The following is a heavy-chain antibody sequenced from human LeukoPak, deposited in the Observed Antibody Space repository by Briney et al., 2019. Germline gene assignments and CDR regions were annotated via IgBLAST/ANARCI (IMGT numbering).Heavy chain of an antibody. Sequence: SQTLSLACTVSGGSISSGDYYWSWIRQPPGKGREWIGYIYYSGSTYYNPSLKSRVTISVDTSKNQFSLKLSSVTAADTAVYYCAGSFSGSYHSAFDIWGQGTMVTVSS. CDR1: GGSISSGDYY. D-gene: IGHD1-26*01. V-gene: IGHV4-30-4*08. J-gene: IGHJ3*02. CDR2: IYYSGST. CDR3: AGSFSGSYHSAFDI.